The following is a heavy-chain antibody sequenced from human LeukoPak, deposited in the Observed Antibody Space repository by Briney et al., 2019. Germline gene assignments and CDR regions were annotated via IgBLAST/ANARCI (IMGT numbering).Heavy chain of an antibody. CDR3: VKDGPITGIYLCA. Sequence: GGSLRLSCAASGFTFSTHAMNWVRQAPGKGLEWVSVISNADAYTSYTGSVKGRFTISRDNSKDTLYLQMNDLRAEDTAVYYCVKDGPITGIYLCAWGQGTLVTVSS. V-gene: IGHV3-23*01. D-gene: IGHD1-1*01. CDR2: ISNADAYT. CDR1: GFTFSTHA. J-gene: IGHJ5*02.